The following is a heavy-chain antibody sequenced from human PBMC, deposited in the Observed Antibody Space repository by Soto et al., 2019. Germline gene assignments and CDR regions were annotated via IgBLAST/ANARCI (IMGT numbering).Heavy chain of an antibody. CDR1: GYTFTSYA. Sequence: SVKVSCKASGYTFTSYAMYWVRQAPGQRLEWMGWINAGNGNTKYSQKFQGRVTITRDTSASTAYMELSSLRSEDTVVYYCARSIVVVTALDYWGQGTLVTVSS. CDR3: ARSIVVVTALDY. V-gene: IGHV1-3*01. D-gene: IGHD2-21*02. J-gene: IGHJ4*02. CDR2: INAGNGNT.